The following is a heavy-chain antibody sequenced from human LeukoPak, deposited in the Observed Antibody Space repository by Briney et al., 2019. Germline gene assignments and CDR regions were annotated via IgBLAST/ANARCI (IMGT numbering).Heavy chain of an antibody. Sequence: QPGGSLRLSCAASGFTFSSYAMSWVRQAPGKGLEWVSAISGSGGSTGYADSVKGRFTISRDNAKNSLYLQMNSLRAEDTALYYCARVSRPGNYWVVAYYFDYWGQGTLVTVSS. J-gene: IGHJ4*02. CDR1: GFTFSSYA. CDR2: ISGSGGST. D-gene: IGHD1-7*01. CDR3: ARVSRPGNYWVVAYYFDY. V-gene: IGHV3-23*01.